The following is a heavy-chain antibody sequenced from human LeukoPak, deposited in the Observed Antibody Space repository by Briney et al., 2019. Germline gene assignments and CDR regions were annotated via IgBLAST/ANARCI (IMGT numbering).Heavy chain of an antibody. CDR1: GASISGWY. D-gene: IGHD3-10*01. J-gene: IGHJ4*02. CDR3: ARGKFGGFRGGFDY. Sequence: SETLSLTCTVSGASISGWYWSWIRQPPGKGLEWIGYVYGSGYTNYNPSLKSRVTMSIDTSKNHFSLKLTSVTAADTAVYYCARGKFGGFRGGFDYWGQGTLVTVSS. V-gene: IGHV4-59*12. CDR2: VYGSGYT.